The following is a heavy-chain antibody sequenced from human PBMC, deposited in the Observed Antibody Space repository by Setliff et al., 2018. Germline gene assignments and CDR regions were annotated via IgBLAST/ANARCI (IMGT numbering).Heavy chain of an antibody. CDR3: ARDSPTVVTHIRAFDI. CDR1: GYTFTSYG. Sequence: GASVKVSCKASGYTFTSYGINWVRQAPGQGLEWMGWISTSNGNTNYAQKLQGRVTMTTDTSTSTAYMELRSLRSDDTAVYYCARDSPTVVTHIRAFDIWGQGTMVTVSS. CDR2: ISTSNGNT. D-gene: IGHD4-17*01. J-gene: IGHJ3*02. V-gene: IGHV1-18*01.